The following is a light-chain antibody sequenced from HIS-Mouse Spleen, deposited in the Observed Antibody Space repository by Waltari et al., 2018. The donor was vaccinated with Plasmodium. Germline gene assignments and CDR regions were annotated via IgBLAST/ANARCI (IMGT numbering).Light chain of an antibody. V-gene: IGLV3-27*01. CDR3: YSAADNNWV. J-gene: IGLJ3*02. Sequence: SYELTQPSSVSVSPGQTARIPCPGVLLAKKYARWFQQKPGQAPVLVIYKDSERPPGIPERFSGSSSGTTVTLTISGAQVEDEADYYCYSAADNNWVFGGGTKLTVL. CDR1: LLAKKY. CDR2: KDS.